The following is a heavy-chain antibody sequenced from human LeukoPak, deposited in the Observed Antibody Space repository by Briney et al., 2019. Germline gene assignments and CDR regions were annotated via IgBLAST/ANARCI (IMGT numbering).Heavy chain of an antibody. J-gene: IGHJ4*02. CDR1: GGSFSSGSYY. D-gene: IGHD6-19*01. CDR2: IYTSGST. V-gene: IGHV4-61*02. Sequence: PSQTLSLTCTVSGGSFSSGSYYWSWIRQPAGKGLEWIGRIYTSGSTNYNPSLKSRVTISVDTSKNQFSLKLSSVTAADTAVYYCAGNSGWYPYYFDQWGQGTLVTVSS. CDR3: AGNSGWYPYYFDQ.